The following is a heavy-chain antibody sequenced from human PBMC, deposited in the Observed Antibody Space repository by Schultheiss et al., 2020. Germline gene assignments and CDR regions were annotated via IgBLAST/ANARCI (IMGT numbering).Heavy chain of an antibody. CDR2: ISYSGST. D-gene: IGHD6-19*01. J-gene: IGHJ4*02. CDR1: GFTFDDYA. CDR3: ARYYSSGWYYFDS. Sequence: GSLRLSCAASGFTFDDYAMHWVRQPPGKGLECIGYISYSGSTNFNPSLQSRITMSVDTSKNRFSLNLSSVTAADTAVYYCARYYSSGWYYFDSWGQGTLVTVSS. V-gene: IGHV4-59*08.